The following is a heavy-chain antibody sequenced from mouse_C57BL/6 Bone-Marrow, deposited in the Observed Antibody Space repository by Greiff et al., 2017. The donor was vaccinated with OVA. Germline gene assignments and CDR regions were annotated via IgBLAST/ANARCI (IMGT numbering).Heavy chain of an antibody. CDR2: INPNNGGT. J-gene: IGHJ2*01. D-gene: IGHD2-1*01. V-gene: IGHV1-26*01. Sequence: EVQLQQSGPELVKPGASVKISCKASGYTFTDYYMNWVKQSHGKSLEWIGDINPNNGGTSYNQKFKGKATLTVDKSSSTAYMELRSLTSEDSAVYYCARGGGNYVFDYWGQGTTLTVSS. CDR1: GYTFTDYY. CDR3: ARGGGNYVFDY.